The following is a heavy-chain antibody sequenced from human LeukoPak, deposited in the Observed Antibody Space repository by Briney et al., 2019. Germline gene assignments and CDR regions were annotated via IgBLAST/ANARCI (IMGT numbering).Heavy chain of an antibody. CDR3: ARGTGEFDY. CDR2: ISYDGSNK. Sequence: GGSLRLSCAASGFTFSSYAMHWVRKAPGKGLEWVAVISYDGSNKYYADSVKGRFTISRDNSKNTLYLQMNSLRAEDTAVYYCARGTGEFDYWGQGTLVTVSS. D-gene: IGHD7-27*01. V-gene: IGHV3-30-3*01. J-gene: IGHJ4*02. CDR1: GFTFSSYA.